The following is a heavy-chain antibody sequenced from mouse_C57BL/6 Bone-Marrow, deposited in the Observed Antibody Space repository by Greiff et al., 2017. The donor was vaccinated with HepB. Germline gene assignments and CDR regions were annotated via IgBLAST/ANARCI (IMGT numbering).Heavy chain of an antibody. J-gene: IGHJ2*01. CDR3: VRAPILYYFDY. Sequence: QVQLQQSGAELARPGASVKLSCKASGYTFTSSGISWVKQRTGQGLEWIGEIYPRSGNTYYNEKFKGKATLTADKSSSTAYMELRSLTSEDSAVYFCVRAPILYYFDYWGQGTTLTVSS. V-gene: IGHV1-81*01. CDR2: IYPRSGNT. CDR1: GYTFTSSG.